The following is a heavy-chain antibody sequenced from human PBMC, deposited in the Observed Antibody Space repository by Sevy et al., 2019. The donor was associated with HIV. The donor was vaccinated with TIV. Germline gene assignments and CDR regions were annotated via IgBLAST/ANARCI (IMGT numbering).Heavy chain of an antibody. Sequence: SETLSLTCTVSGGSISSYYWSWIRQPPGKGLEWIGYIYYSGSTNYNPSLKSRVTISVDTSKNQFSLKLSSVTAADTAVYYSARATRRSGSYLNWFDPWGQGTLVTVSS. CDR1: GGSISSYY. CDR2: IYYSGST. J-gene: IGHJ5*02. D-gene: IGHD3-10*01. V-gene: IGHV4-59*01. CDR3: ARATRRSGSYLNWFDP.